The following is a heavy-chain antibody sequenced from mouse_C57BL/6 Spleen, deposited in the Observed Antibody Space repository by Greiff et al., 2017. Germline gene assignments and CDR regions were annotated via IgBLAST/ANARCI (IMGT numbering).Heavy chain of an antibody. CDR2: ISSGGSYT. D-gene: IGHD1-1*01. V-gene: IGHV5-6*01. CDR1: GFTFSSYG. Sequence: EVQVVESGGDLVKPGGSLKLTCAASGFTFSSYGMSWVRQTPDKRLEWVATISSGGSYTYYPDSVQGRFTISRDNAKNTLYLQMSSLKSEDTAMYYCARHGGDGSRAYFDYWGQGTTLTVSS. J-gene: IGHJ2*01. CDR3: ARHGGDGSRAYFDY.